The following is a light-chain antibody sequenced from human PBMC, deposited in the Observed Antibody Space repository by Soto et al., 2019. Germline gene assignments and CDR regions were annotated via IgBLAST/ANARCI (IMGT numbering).Light chain of an antibody. CDR3: SSSTSSSTYV. CDR2: SVS. CDR1: SSDIGAYAS. J-gene: IGLJ1*01. V-gene: IGLV2-14*03. Sequence: QSALTQPASVSGSPGQSITISCTGTSSDIGAYASVSWYQQHPDKAPKLIIYSVSHRSSVVSDRFSGSKSGNTASLTISGLHTEDDADYYCSSSTSSSTYVFGTGTKVTVL.